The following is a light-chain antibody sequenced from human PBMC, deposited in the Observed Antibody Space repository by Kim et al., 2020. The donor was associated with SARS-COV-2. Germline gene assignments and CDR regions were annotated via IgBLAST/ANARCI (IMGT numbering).Light chain of an antibody. J-gene: IGKJ1*01. Sequence: DVVMTQSPLSLPVTLGQPASISCRSSQSLVHSDGNTYLNWFQQRPGQPPRRLLYKVSNRDSGVPDRFSGSGSGTDFTLKISRVEAEDVGVYFWIEGTHWPPWTFGQGTKVEIK. CDR1: QSLVHSDGNTY. CDR2: KVS. CDR3: IEGTHWPPWT. V-gene: IGKV2-30*02.